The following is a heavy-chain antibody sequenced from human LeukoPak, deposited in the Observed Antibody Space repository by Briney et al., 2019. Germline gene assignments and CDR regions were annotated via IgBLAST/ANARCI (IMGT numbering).Heavy chain of an antibody. CDR1: GGSISSYY. CDR2: IYYSGST. Sequence: PSETLSLTCTVSGGSISSYYWSWIRQPPGKGLEWIGYIYYSGSTNYNPSLKSRVTISVDTSKNQFSLKLSSVTAADTAVYYCARHVGLTEIYCGGDCYPYYFDYWGQGTLVTVSS. CDR3: ARHVGLTEIYCGGDCYPYYFDY. V-gene: IGHV4-59*08. D-gene: IGHD2-21*02. J-gene: IGHJ4*02.